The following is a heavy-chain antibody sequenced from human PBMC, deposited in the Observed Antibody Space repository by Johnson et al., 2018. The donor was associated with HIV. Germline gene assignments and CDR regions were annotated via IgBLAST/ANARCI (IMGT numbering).Heavy chain of an antibody. V-gene: IGHV3-30*19. CDR2: ISYDGSNK. J-gene: IGHJ3*02. CDR1: GFTFSSYG. D-gene: IGHD5-24*01. Sequence: QVQVVESGGGVVQPGRSLRLSCAASGFTFSSYGMHWVRQAPGKGLEWVAVISYDGSNKYYADSVKGRFTISRDNSKNTLYLQMNSLRAEDTAVYYCARDDGDAFDIWGQGTMVTVSS. CDR3: ARDDGDAFDI.